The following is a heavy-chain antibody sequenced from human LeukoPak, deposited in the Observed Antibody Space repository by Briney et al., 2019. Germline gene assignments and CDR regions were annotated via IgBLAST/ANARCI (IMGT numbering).Heavy chain of an antibody. Sequence: SETLSLTCTVSGGSINSNTYYWGWIRQPPGKGLEWIGSIYYTGSTHYNPSLKRRVTISIDTSKNQFSLKLSSVTAADTAVYYCARSPTRWEREPNWFDPWGQGTLVTVSS. CDR2: IYYTGST. D-gene: IGHD1-26*01. CDR1: GGSINSNTYY. J-gene: IGHJ5*02. CDR3: ARSPTRWEREPNWFDP. V-gene: IGHV4-39*07.